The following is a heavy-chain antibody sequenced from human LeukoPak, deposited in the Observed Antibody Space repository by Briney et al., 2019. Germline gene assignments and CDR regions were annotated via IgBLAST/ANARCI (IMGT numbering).Heavy chain of an antibody. D-gene: IGHD3-10*01. CDR3: ARGLTQLLWFGDDQSY. Sequence: GASVKVSCKASGYTFTSYAMHWVRQAPGQRLEWMGWINAGNGNTKYSQKFQGRVTMTRNTSISTAYMELSSLRSEDTAVYYCARGLTQLLWFGDDQSYWGQGTLVTVSS. CDR1: GYTFTSYA. J-gene: IGHJ4*02. CDR2: INAGNGNT. V-gene: IGHV1-3*01.